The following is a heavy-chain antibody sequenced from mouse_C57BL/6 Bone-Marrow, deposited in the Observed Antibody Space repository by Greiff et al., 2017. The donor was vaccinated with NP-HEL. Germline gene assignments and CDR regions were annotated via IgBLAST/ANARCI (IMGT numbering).Heavy chain of an antibody. D-gene: IGHD2-5*01. CDR1: GYTFTSYW. J-gene: IGHJ2*01. Sequence: QVQLQQPGAELVKPGASVKMSCKASGYTFTSYWITWVKQRPGQGLEWIGDIYPGSGSTNYNEKFKSKATLTVDTSSSTAYMQLSSLTSEDSAVYYCASDYSNYLHVDYWGQGTTLTVSS. CDR3: ASDYSNYLHVDY. V-gene: IGHV1-55*01. CDR2: IYPGSGST.